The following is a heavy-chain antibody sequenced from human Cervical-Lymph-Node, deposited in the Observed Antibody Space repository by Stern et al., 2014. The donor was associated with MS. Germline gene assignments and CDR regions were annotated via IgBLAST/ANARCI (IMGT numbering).Heavy chain of an antibody. CDR2: INPKSGGA. CDR3: ARGLVVPSSLVDLGY. J-gene: IGHJ4*02. D-gene: IGHD3-16*01. V-gene: IGHV1-2*06. CDR1: GYTFIGYY. Sequence: QVQLGQSGAEVKKPGASVRVSCKSSGYTFIGYYIHWVRQAPGQGLEYMGRINPKSGGATYAPKFQVRVTLTRDTSIATAYMELTTLTSYYTAVYYCARGLVVPSSLVDLGYWGQGTLVTVSS.